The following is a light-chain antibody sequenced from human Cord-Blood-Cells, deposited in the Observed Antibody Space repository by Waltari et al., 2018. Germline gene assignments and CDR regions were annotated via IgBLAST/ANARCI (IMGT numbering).Light chain of an antibody. CDR2: DVS. J-gene: IGLJ2*01. CDR3: CSYAGSYSYVV. V-gene: IGLV2-11*01. Sequence: QSALTQPRSVSGSPGQSVTISCTVTSSDVGGYNYVSGYQQHPGKAPKLLIYDVSKRPSRVPDRFAGSKSGHTASLTISGLQAEDEEDYYCCSYAGSYSYVVFGGGTKLSVL. CDR1: SSDVGGYNY.